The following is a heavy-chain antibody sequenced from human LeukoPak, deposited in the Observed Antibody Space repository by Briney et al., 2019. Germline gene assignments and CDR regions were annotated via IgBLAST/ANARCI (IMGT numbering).Heavy chain of an antibody. CDR1: GYTFTSYD. CDR3: ARGQMAGIAARRDFDY. Sequence: ASVKVSCKASGYTFTSYDINWVRQATGQGLEWMGWMNPNSGDTGYAQKFQGRVTMTRNTSISTAYMELSSLRSEDTAVYYCARGQMAGIAARRDFDYWGQGTLVTVSS. J-gene: IGHJ4*02. D-gene: IGHD6-6*01. CDR2: MNPNSGDT. V-gene: IGHV1-8*01.